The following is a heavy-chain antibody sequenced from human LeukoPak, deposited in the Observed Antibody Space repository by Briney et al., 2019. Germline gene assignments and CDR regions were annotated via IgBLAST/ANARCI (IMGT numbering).Heavy chain of an antibody. V-gene: IGHV3-74*01. CDR3: AMGYKSAYSWDY. J-gene: IGHJ4*02. CDR2: ISPDGRST. Sequence: GGSLRLSCAASGFTFTSYSMDWVRQAPGQGLVWVSHISPDGRSTNYADSVKGRFTISRDNARNTLYLQLNSLTAEDTAVYYCAMGYKSAYSWDYWGQGTLVTVSS. CDR1: GFTFTSYS. D-gene: IGHD5-18*01.